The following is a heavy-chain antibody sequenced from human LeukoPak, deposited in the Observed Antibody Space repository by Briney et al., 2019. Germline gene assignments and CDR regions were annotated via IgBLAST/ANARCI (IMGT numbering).Heavy chain of an antibody. CDR3: ARDWGYGSGSPIDY. Sequence: ASVKVSCKASGYTFTGYYMPWVRQAPGQGLEWMGWINPNSGGTNYAQKFQGRVTMTRDTSISTAYMELSRLRSDDTAVYYCARDWGYGSGSPIDYWGQGTLVTVSS. CDR2: INPNSGGT. D-gene: IGHD3-10*01. J-gene: IGHJ4*02. CDR1: GYTFTGYY. V-gene: IGHV1-2*02.